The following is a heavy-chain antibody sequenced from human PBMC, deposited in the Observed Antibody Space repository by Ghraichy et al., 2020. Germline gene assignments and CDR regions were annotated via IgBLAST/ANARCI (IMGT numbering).Heavy chain of an antibody. J-gene: IGHJ5*02. CDR1: GFTFSSYA. CDR3: ARNISSKGWFDP. V-gene: IGHV3-23*01. D-gene: IGHD2-21*01. CDR2: ISGSGTTT. Sequence: LSLTCAASGFTFSSYAMSWVRQAPGKGLEWVSGISGSGTTTYYADSVKGRFTISRDNSKNTLHLQMNSLRAEDTAVYYCARNISSKGWFDPWGQGTLVTVSS.